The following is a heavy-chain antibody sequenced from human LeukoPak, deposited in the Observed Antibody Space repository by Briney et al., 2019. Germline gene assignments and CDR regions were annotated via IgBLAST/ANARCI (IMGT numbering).Heavy chain of an antibody. CDR2: IYYSGST. D-gene: IGHD6-19*01. J-gene: IGHJ4*02. Sequence: SETLSLTCTVSGGSISSYYWSWIRQPPGKGLEWIGYIYYSGSTNYNPSLKSRVTISVDTSKNQFSLKLSSVTAADTAVYYCAKAGPGIAVAGALDYWGQGTLVTVSS. CDR3: AKAGPGIAVAGALDY. V-gene: IGHV4-59*01. CDR1: GGSISSYY.